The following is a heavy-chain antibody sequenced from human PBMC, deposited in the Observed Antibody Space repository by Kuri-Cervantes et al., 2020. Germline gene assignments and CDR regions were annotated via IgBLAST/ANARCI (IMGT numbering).Heavy chain of an antibody. Sequence: VKVSCKASGYTFTSYDINWVRQATGQGLEWMGWMNPNSGNTGYAQKFQGRVTMTRNTSISTAYMELSSLRAEDTAVYYCAKDATAMVVFPYYYGMDVWGQGTTVTVSS. CDR1: GYTFTSYD. J-gene: IGHJ6*02. CDR3: AKDATAMVVFPYYYGMDV. D-gene: IGHD5-18*01. V-gene: IGHV1-8*01. CDR2: MNPNSGNT.